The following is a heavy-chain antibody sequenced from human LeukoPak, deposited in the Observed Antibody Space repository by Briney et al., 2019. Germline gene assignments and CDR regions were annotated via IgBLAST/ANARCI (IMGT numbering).Heavy chain of an antibody. V-gene: IGHV3-48*02. CDR2: ISGGSSTI. Sequence: GGSLRLSCAASGFTFSTYGMNWVRQAPGKGLEWVSYISGGSSTIYYADFVKVRFTISRDNAKKSLYLQMNSLRDEDTAVYYCARRGDYLDYWGQGILVTVSS. J-gene: IGHJ4*02. CDR1: GFTFSTYG. CDR3: ARRGDYLDY.